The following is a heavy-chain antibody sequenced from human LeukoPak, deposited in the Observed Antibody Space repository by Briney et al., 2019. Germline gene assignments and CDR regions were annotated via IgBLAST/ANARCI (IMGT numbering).Heavy chain of an antibody. CDR2: IIPIFGTA. Sequence: SVKVSCKASGGTFSSYAISWVRQAPGQGLEWMGGIIPIFGTANYAQKFQGRVTMTEDTSTDTAYMELSSLRSEDTAVYYCATGTPNVDYYYYYYMDVWGKGTTVTVSS. D-gene: IGHD1-1*01. CDR1: GGTFSSYA. CDR3: ATGTPNVDYYYYYYMDV. J-gene: IGHJ6*03. V-gene: IGHV1-69*06.